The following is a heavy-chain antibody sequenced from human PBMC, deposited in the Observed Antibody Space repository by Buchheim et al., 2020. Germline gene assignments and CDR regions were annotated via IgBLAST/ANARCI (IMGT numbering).Heavy chain of an antibody. CDR1: GFTFSSYA. D-gene: IGHD5-12*01. CDR3: ARDRIEYYFDY. Sequence: QVQLVESGGGVVQPGRSLRLSCAAPGFTFSSYAMHWVRQAPGKGLEWVAVISYDGSNKYYADSVKGRFTISRDNSKNTPYLQMNSLRAEDTAVYYCARDRIEYYFDYWGQGTL. J-gene: IGHJ4*02. CDR2: ISYDGSNK. V-gene: IGHV3-30-3*01.